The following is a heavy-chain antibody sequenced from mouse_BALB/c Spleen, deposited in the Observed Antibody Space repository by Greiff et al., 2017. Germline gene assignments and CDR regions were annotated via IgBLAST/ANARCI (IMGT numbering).Heavy chain of an antibody. CDR3: NAGRWLPSRDYWYFDV. D-gene: IGHD2-3*01. CDR2: IDPENGDT. Sequence: VQLQQSGAELVRSGASVKLSCTASGFNIKDYYMHWVKQRPEQGLEWTGWIDPENGDTEYAPKFQGKATMTADTSSNTAYLQLSSLTSEDTAVYYCNAGRWLPSRDYWYFDVWGAGTTVTVSS. CDR1: GFNIKDYY. V-gene: IGHV14-4*02. J-gene: IGHJ1*01.